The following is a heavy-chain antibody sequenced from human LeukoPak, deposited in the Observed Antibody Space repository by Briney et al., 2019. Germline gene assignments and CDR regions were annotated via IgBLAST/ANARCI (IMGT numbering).Heavy chain of an antibody. Sequence: ASVKVSCKASGYTFTSYAMNWVRQAPGQGLEWMGWISAYNGNTNYAQKLQGRVTMTTDTSTSTAYMELRSLRSDDTAVYYCARRHSGSYLFDYWGQGTLVTVSS. D-gene: IGHD1-26*01. CDR1: GYTFTSYA. CDR3: ARRHSGSYLFDY. CDR2: ISAYNGNT. J-gene: IGHJ4*02. V-gene: IGHV1-18*01.